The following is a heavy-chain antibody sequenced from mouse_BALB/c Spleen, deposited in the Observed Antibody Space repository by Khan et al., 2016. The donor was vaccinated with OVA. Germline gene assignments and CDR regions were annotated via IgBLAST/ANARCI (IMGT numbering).Heavy chain of an antibody. CDR2: MFPGDGST. Sequence: QVQLQQSGAELVKPGASVKLSCKASGYTFTSYDINWVRQRPEQGLEWIGWMFPGDGSTKYNENFKGKATLTTDKSSSTAYMQLSRLTSEDSGAYFWARGGDGGVAYWGQGTLVTVSA. J-gene: IGHJ3*01. V-gene: IGHV1-85*01. D-gene: IGHD3-3*01. CDR1: GYTFTSYD. CDR3: ARGGDGGVAY.